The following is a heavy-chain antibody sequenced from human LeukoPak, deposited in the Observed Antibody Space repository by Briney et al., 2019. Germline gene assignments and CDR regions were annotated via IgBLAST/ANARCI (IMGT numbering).Heavy chain of an antibody. Sequence: ASVKVSCKASGYTFTGYYMHWVRQAPGQGLEWMGWINPNSGGTNYAQKFQGRVTMTRDTSISTAYMELSRLRSDDTAVYFCARGYYDSSDYEYFQHWGQGTLVTVSS. CDR1: GYTFTGYY. J-gene: IGHJ1*01. CDR3: ARGYYDSSDYEYFQH. CDR2: INPNSGGT. V-gene: IGHV1-2*02. D-gene: IGHD3-22*01.